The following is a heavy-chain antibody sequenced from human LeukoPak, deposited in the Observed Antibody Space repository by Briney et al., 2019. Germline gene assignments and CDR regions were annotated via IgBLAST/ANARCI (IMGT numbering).Heavy chain of an antibody. CDR2: ISDNSGAT. V-gene: IGHV3-23*01. CDR1: GFTFSSNP. D-gene: IGHD6-19*01. CDR3: VKNGDSSGWYPDY. Sequence: GESLRLSCAASGFTFSSNPMSWVRQAPGKGLDWVSAISDNSGATFYADSVRGRFTISRDNSKNTLYLQMSSLRAEDTALYYCVKNGDSSGWYPDYWGQGTLVTVSS. J-gene: IGHJ4*02.